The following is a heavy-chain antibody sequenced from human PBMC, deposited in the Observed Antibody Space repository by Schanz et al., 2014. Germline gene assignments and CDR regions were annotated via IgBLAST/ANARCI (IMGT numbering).Heavy chain of an antibody. D-gene: IGHD5-18*01. Sequence: VQLVESGGGVVQPGGSLRLSCLASGFAFSSYGMNWLRQAPGKGLEWVSVIGVDGTTTYYADAVRGRFTISRDNSKTTVYLQMNSLRAEDTAVYYCAKDAENTAMNTDYFDYWGQGTLVTVSS. J-gene: IGHJ4*02. CDR2: IGVDGTTT. V-gene: IGHV3-23*04. CDR1: GFAFSSYG. CDR3: AKDAENTAMNTDYFDY.